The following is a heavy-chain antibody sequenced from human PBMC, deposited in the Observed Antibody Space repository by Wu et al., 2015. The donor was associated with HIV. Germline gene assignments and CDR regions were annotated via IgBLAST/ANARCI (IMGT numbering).Heavy chain of an antibody. D-gene: IGHD1-26*01. J-gene: IGHJ1*01. CDR2: INPNSGGS. CDR3: TKDYGIVGSTLPEYFQH. CDR1: GYSFIDNY. V-gene: IGHV1-2*02. Sequence: QVQLVQSGAEVKKPGASVKVSCKTSGYSFIDNYIHWVRQAPGQGLEWMGWINPNSGGSKSPQKFQGRVTMTRDTSVSTVYLELTRLKFDDTAIYYCTKDYGIVGSTLPEYFQHWGQGTLVTVSS.